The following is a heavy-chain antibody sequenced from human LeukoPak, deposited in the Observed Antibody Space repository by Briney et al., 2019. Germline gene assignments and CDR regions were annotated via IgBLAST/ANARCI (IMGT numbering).Heavy chain of an antibody. CDR2: ISSSSRYI. Sequence: VGSLRLSCAASGFTFSSYEMNWVRQAPGKGLEWVSSISSSSRYIYYADSVKGRFTISRDNAKNSLYLQMNSLRAEDTAVYYCAREAVTLDAFDIWGQGTMVTVSS. J-gene: IGHJ3*02. V-gene: IGHV3-21*01. CDR3: AREAVTLDAFDI. D-gene: IGHD5-18*01. CDR1: GFTFSSYE.